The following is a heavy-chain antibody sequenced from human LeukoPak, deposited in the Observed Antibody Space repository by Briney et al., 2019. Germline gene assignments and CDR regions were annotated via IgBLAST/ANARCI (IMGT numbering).Heavy chain of an antibody. Sequence: ASVTVSCKASGYTFTSYDINWVRQATGQGLEWMGWMNPNSGNTGYAQKFQGRVTITRNTSISTAYMELSSLRSEDTAVYYCARRADYYYYMDVWGKGTTVTVSS. CDR1: GYTFTSYD. CDR3: ARRADYYYYMDV. CDR2: MNPNSGNT. J-gene: IGHJ6*03. V-gene: IGHV1-8*03.